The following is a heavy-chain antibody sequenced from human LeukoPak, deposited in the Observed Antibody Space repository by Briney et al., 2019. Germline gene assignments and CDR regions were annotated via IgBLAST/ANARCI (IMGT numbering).Heavy chain of an antibody. D-gene: IGHD2-21*02. CDR3: ARDDGGDFNDALDI. J-gene: IGHJ3*02. V-gene: IGHV3-21*01. CDR2: ITSNSRYI. CDR1: GFTFNRYT. Sequence: PGGSLRLSCVASGFTFNRYTINWVRQAPGKGLEWVSSITSNSRYIFYADSVKGRFTISRDNAQNSLYLQMNSLRAEDTAVYYCARDDGGDFNDALDIWGQGTMVAVSS.